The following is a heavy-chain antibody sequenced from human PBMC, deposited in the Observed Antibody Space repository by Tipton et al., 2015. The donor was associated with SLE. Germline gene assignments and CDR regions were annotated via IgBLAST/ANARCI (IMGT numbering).Heavy chain of an antibody. D-gene: IGHD1-7*01. CDR3: AKEGNWNSHYYGMDV. Sequence: SLRLSCAASGFTFFTYAMHWVRQAPGKGLEWVAVISYDGSNKYYADSVKGRFTISRDNSKNTLYVQMNSLRAEDTAVYYCAKEGNWNSHYYGMDVWGQGTTVTVSS. V-gene: IGHV3-30*04. J-gene: IGHJ6*02. CDR1: GFTFFTYA. CDR2: ISYDGSNK.